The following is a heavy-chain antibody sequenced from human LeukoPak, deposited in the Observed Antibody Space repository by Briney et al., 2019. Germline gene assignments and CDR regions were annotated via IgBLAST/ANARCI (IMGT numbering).Heavy chain of an antibody. CDR2: ISGSGGST. CDR3: AKETYSSGWYPYFDY. D-gene: IGHD6-19*01. J-gene: IGHJ4*02. Sequence: GGSLRLSCVASGFTFSSYAMSWVRQAPGKELEWVSGISGSGGSTYYADSVKGRFTISRDNSKNTLFLQMNSLRAEDTAVYYCAKETYSSGWYPYFDYWGQGTLVTVSS. V-gene: IGHV3-23*01. CDR1: GFTFSSYA.